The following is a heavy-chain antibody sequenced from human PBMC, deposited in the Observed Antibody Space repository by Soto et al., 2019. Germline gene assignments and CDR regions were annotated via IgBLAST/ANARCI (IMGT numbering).Heavy chain of an antibody. Sequence: GGSLRLSCAASGFTFSSYSMNWVRQVPGKGLEWVSSIDSTSTYIFYADSVKGRFTISRDIAKNSLYLQMNSLRAEDTAVYYCARSPVRDAFDIWGQGTMVTVSS. CDR3: ARSPVRDAFDI. V-gene: IGHV3-21*01. D-gene: IGHD2-2*01. CDR1: GFTFSSYS. J-gene: IGHJ3*02. CDR2: IDSTSTYI.